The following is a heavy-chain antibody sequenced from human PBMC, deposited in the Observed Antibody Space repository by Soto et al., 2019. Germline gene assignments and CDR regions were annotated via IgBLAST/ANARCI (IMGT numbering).Heavy chain of an antibody. J-gene: IGHJ5*02. CDR3: ARDQEGYGGNPYNWFDP. Sequence: SSETLSLTCTVSGGSISSYYWSWIRQPPGKGLEWIGYIYYSGSTNYNPSLKSRVTISVDTSKNQFSLKLSSVTAADTAVYYCARDQEGYGGNPYNWFDPWGQGTLVTGSS. CDR2: IYYSGST. V-gene: IGHV4-59*01. D-gene: IGHD4-17*01. CDR1: GGSISSYY.